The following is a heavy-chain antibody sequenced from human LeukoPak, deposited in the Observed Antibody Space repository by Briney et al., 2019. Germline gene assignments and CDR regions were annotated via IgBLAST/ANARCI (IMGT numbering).Heavy chain of an antibody. V-gene: IGHV3-30*02. D-gene: IGHD3-3*01. CDR1: GFTFSSYG. CDR2: IRYDGSNK. J-gene: IGHJ4*02. CDR3: AKDRVSIFGVVIPGQIDY. Sequence: GGSLRLSCAASGFTFSSYGMHWVRQAPGKGLEWVAFIRYDGSNKYYADSVKGRFTISRDNSKNTLYLQMNSLRAEDTAVYYCAKDRVSIFGVVIPGQIDYWGQGTLVTVSS.